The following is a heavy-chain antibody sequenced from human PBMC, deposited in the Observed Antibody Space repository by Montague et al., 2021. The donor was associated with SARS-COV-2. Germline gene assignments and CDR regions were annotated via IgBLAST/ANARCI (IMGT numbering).Heavy chain of an antibody. J-gene: IGHJ4*02. V-gene: IGHV3-23*01. D-gene: IGHD1-14*01. CDR1: GFTFSGCG. Sequence: SLRLSCAASGFTFSGCGMYWVRRAPGKGLEWLSSISGVSTGTYYADSVKGRFTISRDNSRDTLYLQMSGLRAEDTAIYYCAKSLLGVGTTGMDFWGQGTLVTVSS. CDR3: AKSLLGVGTTGMDF. CDR2: ISGVSTGT.